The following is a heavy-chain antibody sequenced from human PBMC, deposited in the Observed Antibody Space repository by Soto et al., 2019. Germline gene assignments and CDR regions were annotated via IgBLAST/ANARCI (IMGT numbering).Heavy chain of an antibody. Sequence: PGGSLRLSCAASGFTFDDYGMIWVRQAPGKGLEWVSGINWNGGSTGYADSVKGRFTISRDNAKNSLYLQMNSLRAEDTAVYYCARALDFWSAYFDYWGQGSLVTVSS. CDR3: ARALDFWSAYFDY. V-gene: IGHV3-20*04. CDR1: GFTFDDYG. J-gene: IGHJ4*02. D-gene: IGHD3-3*01. CDR2: INWNGGST.